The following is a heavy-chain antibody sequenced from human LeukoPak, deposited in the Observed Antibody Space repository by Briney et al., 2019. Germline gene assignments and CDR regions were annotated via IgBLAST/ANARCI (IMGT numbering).Heavy chain of an antibody. D-gene: IGHD3-16*01. V-gene: IGHV4-4*02. J-gene: IGHJ2*01. CDR3: ARGRGPSARYWYLDL. Sequence: SETLSLTCAVSGGSIKSNNWWSWVRQPPGKGLEWIGEIYHSGSTNYNPSLESRVTVSVDKSKNQFSLDLTSVTAADTAVYYCARGRGPSARYWYLDLWGRGTLATVSS. CDR2: IYHSGST. CDR1: GGSIKSNNW.